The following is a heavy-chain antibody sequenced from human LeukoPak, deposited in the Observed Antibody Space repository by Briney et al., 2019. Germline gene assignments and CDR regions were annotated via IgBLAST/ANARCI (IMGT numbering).Heavy chain of an antibody. CDR1: GFSFSGYY. D-gene: IGHD3-22*01. Sequence: PGGSLRLSCAASGFSFSGYYMSWIRQAPGKGLEWVSYISSSSSYTNYADSVKGRFTISRDNARNSLDLQMSSLRGEDTAVYYCARDLYYYDSSGVFDFWGQGILVTVSS. J-gene: IGHJ4*02. CDR3: ARDLYYYDSSGVFDF. V-gene: IGHV3-11*05. CDR2: ISSSSSYT.